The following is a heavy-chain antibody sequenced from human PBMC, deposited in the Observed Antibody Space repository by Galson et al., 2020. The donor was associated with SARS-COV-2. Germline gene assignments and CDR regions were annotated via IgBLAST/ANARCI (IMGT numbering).Heavy chain of an antibody. CDR1: GGSLSDSSYY. D-gene: IGHD3-10*01. CDR2: ILYSGST. J-gene: IGHJ1*01. CDR3: ARGAGSYYYFHH. V-gene: IGHV4-39*02. Sequence: SETLSLTCPVSGGSLSDSSYYWHWLRQSPGKGLEWIGSILYSGSTNYNPSLEGRVTISISTSKNQFSLKVNSLTAADTAVYYCARGAGSYYYFHHWGQGTLVTVSS.